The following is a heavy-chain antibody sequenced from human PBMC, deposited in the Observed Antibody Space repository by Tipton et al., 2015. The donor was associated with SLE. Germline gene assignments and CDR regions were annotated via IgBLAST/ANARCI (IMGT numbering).Heavy chain of an antibody. CDR1: GGSIDSSTFY. J-gene: IGHJ5*02. CDR2: ITNNGNT. CDR3: ARHDTNYGRNWFDP. Sequence: TLSLTCTVSGGSIDSSTFYWGWIRQPPGKGLEWIGRITNNGNTYYIPSLQSRVTMSVDTSKNHFSLKLSSVTAADTAVYYCARHDTNYGRNWFDPWGQGTLVTVSS. D-gene: IGHD2-8*01. V-gene: IGHV4-39*01.